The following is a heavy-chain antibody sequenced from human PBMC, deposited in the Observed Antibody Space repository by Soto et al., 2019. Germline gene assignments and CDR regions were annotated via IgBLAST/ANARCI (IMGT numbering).Heavy chain of an antibody. CDR2: IYYMGRT. J-gene: IGHJ4*02. CDR1: SISTYY. D-gene: IGHD1-26*01. CDR3: ARDPVGVTHFDY. V-gene: IGHV4-59*01. Sequence: PSETLSLTCTLGSISTYYWNWIRQPPGKGLEWIGYIYYMGRTNYNPSLKSRVTISIDTSKNQFSLKLSSVTAADTAIYYCARDPVGVTHFDYWGQGAPVTVSS.